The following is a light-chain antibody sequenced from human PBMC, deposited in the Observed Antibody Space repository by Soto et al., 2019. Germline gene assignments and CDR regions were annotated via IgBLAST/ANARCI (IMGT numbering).Light chain of an antibody. CDR2: DVS. Sequence: QSVLTQPASVSGSPGQSITICCTGTSTDVGGYNYVSWYQQHPGKAPKLMIYDVSNRPSGVSNRFSGSKSGNTASLTISGLQAEDEADYYCSSYTSSSTYVFGTGTEVTVL. V-gene: IGLV2-14*01. J-gene: IGLJ1*01. CDR3: SSYTSSSTYV. CDR1: STDVGGYNY.